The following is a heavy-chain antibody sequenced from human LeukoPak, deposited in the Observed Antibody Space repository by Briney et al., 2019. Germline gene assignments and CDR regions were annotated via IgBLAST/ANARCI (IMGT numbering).Heavy chain of an antibody. J-gene: IGHJ4*02. CDR2: ISDSGSST. Sequence: GGSPRLSCAASGFTFSTYAMNWVRQVPGKGLEWVSSISDSGSSTNYADSVKGRFTISRDNSKNTLYLQMNSLRTEDTAVYHCAKLGCSSTRCYMNCWGQGTLVTVSS. CDR3: AKLGCSSTRCYMNC. CDR1: GFTFSTYA. V-gene: IGHV3-23*01. D-gene: IGHD2-2*02.